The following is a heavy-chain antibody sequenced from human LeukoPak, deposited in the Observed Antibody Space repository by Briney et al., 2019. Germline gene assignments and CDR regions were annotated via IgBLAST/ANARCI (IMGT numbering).Heavy chain of an antibody. J-gene: IGHJ4*02. CDR3: ARDLPRPGIQLWFPEGFDY. D-gene: IGHD5-18*01. V-gene: IGHV3-21*01. Sequence: GRSLRLSCAASGFTFDDYAMHWVRQAPGKGLEWVSSISSSSSYIYYADSVKGRFTISRDNAKNSLYLQMNSLRAEDTAVYYCARDLPRPGIQLWFPEGFDYWGQGTLVTVSS. CDR1: GFTFDDYA. CDR2: ISSSSSYI.